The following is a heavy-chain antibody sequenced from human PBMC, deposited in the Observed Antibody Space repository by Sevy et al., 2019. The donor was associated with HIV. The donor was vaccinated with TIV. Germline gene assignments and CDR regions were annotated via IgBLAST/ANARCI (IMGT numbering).Heavy chain of an antibody. CDR2: ISSSPTVI. J-gene: IGHJ4*02. D-gene: IGHD5-12*01. CDR3: VRGPGYYFDH. Sequence: GGSLRLSCIASGFTFSSDSMNWVRQAPGKGLEWVSFISSSPTVIYYADSVKGRFTPSRDNAENSVYLQMNSLRDEDTAVYYYVRGPGYYFDHWGQGTLVTVSS. V-gene: IGHV3-48*02. CDR1: GFTFSSDS.